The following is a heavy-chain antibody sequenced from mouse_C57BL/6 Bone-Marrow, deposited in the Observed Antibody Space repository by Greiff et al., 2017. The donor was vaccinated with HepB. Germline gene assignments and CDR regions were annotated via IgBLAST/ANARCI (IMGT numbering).Heavy chain of an antibody. V-gene: IGHV6-6*01. D-gene: IGHD2-1*01. Sequence: EVQGVESGGGLVQPGGSMKLSCAASGFTFSDAWMDWVRQSPEKGLEWVAEIRNKANNHATYYAESVKGRFTISRDDSKSSVYLQMNSLRAEDTGIYYCTSGNYNYAMDYWGQGTSVTVSS. CDR3: TSGNYNYAMDY. CDR2: IRNKANNHAT. CDR1: GFTFSDAW. J-gene: IGHJ4*01.